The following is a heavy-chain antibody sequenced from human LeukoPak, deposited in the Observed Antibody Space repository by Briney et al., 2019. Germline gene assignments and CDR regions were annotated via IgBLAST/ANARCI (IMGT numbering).Heavy chain of an antibody. CDR2: ISDSGGST. J-gene: IGHJ4*02. CDR1: GSTFKTYA. Sequence: GGSLRLSCAASGSTFKTYAMSWVRQAPGKGLEWVSTISDSGGSTYYADSVKGRFTISRDNSKNTLYLQMNSLRAEDTAVYYCAKDTYSTSPYYFDYWGQGALVTVFS. V-gene: IGHV3-23*01. CDR3: AKDTYSTSPYYFDY. D-gene: IGHD1-26*01.